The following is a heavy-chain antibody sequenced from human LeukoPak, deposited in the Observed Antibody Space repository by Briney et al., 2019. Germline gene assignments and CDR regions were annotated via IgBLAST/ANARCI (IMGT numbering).Heavy chain of an antibody. V-gene: IGHV3-23*01. Sequence: GGSLRLSCAGSGFPFSSHGMNWVRQAPGKGLEWVSGISPGGGPTYYADSVKGRFTISRDDSKSTLYLQMKDLRAEDTAVYYCAKDDAWLRFGEWSQGTLVTVSS. CDR3: AKDDAWLRFGE. CDR2: ISPGGGPT. CDR1: GFPFSSHG. D-gene: IGHD3-16*01. J-gene: IGHJ4*02.